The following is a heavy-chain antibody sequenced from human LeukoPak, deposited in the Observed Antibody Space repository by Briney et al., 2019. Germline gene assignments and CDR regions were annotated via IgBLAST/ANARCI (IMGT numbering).Heavy chain of an antibody. J-gene: IGHJ4*02. V-gene: IGHV4-59*01. CDR2: IYYSGST. D-gene: IGHD4-17*01. CDR3: ARDSDYGDFFVY. CDR1: GGSISSYY. Sequence: SETLSLTCTVSGGSISSYYWSWIRQPPGKGLEWIGYIYYSGSTNYNPSLKSRVTISVDTSKNQFSLKLNSVTAADTAVFYCARDSDYGDFFVYWGQGTLVTVSP.